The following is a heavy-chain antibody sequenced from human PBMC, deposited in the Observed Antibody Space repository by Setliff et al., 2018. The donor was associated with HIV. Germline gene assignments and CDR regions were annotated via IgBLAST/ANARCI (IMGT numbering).Heavy chain of an antibody. CDR2: ISSSSYYI. D-gene: IGHD5-18*01. Sequence: PGGSLRLSCAASGFTFSSYTMNWVRQAPGKGLEWVSSISSSSYYIYYADSVKGRFTISRDNAKNSLFLQMNSLRAEDTAVYYCASIELAAMVPVDYWGQGTLDTVSS. CDR3: ASIELAAMVPVDY. J-gene: IGHJ4*02. V-gene: IGHV3-21*01. CDR1: GFTFSSYT.